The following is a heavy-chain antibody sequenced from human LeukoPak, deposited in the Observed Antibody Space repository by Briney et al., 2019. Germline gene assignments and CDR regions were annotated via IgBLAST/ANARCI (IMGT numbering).Heavy chain of an antibody. J-gene: IGHJ6*02. Sequence: GGSLRLSCAASGFTFSSYWMGWVRQAPGKGLEWVANIKQDGSEKYYVDSVKGRFTISRDNAKNSLYLQMNSLRAEDTAVYYCASSPYYYDSSGYYNLFYYYYGMDVWGQGTTVTVSS. CDR1: GFTFSSYW. D-gene: IGHD3-22*01. CDR2: IKQDGSEK. CDR3: ASSPYYYDSSGYYNLFYYYYGMDV. V-gene: IGHV3-7*01.